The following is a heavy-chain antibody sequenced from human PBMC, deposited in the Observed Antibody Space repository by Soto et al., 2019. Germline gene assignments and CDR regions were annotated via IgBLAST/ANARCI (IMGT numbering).Heavy chain of an antibody. CDR1: GFTFSSYA. CDR2: LSGSGGST. J-gene: IGHJ6*02. V-gene: IGHV3-23*01. CDR3: AKQQGPGTPYYYAMDV. Sequence: EVQLLEAGGGFVQPWWSQRLSCAAPGFTFSSYAMTWVRQAPGKGLEWVSTLSGSGGSTYYAASVKGQFTISRDSSKYTLYLEMNSLRGEDTAVYFCAKQQGPGTPYYYAMDVWGQGPAVPVSS. D-gene: IGHD1-1*01.